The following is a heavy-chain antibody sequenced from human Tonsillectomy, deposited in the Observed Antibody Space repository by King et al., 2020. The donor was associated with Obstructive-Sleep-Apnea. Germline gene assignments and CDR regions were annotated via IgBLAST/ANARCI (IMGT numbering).Heavy chain of an antibody. CDR1: GFTFSNYA. Sequence: VQLVESGGGLVQPGGSLRLSCAVSGFTFSNYAMSWVRQAPGRGLEWVSTISGSGFGTFYADSVKGRFTISRDISKNTLYLQMNSLRAEATARYYCAKDCDDSCPTTVTTWFDYWGQGTLVTVSS. CDR2: ISGSGFGT. CDR3: AKDCDDSCPTTVTTWFDY. D-gene: IGHD4-17*01. V-gene: IGHV3-23*04. J-gene: IGHJ4*02.